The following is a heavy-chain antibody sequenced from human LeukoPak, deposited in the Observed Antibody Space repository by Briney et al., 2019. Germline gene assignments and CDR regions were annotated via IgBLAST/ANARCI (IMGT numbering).Heavy chain of an antibody. CDR2: ISWNSGSI. Sequence: PGGSLRLSCAASGFTFDDYAMHWVRQAPGKGLEWVSGISWNSGSIGYADSVKGRFTISRDNAKNSLYLQMNSLRAEDTALYYCAKEGPYGSGSYYYYYGMDVWGQGTTVTVSS. J-gene: IGHJ6*02. D-gene: IGHD3-10*01. V-gene: IGHV3-9*01. CDR1: GFTFDDYA. CDR3: AKEGPYGSGSYYYYYGMDV.